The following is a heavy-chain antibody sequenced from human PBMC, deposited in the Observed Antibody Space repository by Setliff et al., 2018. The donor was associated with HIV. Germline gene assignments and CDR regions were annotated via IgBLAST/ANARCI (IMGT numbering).Heavy chain of an antibody. CDR1: GGSISSYY. Sequence: SETLSLTCTVSGGSISSYYWSWIRQPAGKGLEWIGRIYTSGSTNYKPSLKSRVTMSVDTSKNQFSLKLSSVTAADTAVYYCARAASAGRPYSYYFGLDVWGQGTTVTVSS. D-gene: IGHD6-13*01. CDR3: ARAASAGRPYSYYFGLDV. J-gene: IGHJ6*02. CDR2: IYTSGST. V-gene: IGHV4-4*07.